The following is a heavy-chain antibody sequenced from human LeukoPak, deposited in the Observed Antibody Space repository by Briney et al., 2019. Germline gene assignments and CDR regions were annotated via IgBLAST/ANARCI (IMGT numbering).Heavy chain of an antibody. CDR2: ISSSGST. CDR1: GSTFSSYE. D-gene: IGHD6-19*01. J-gene: IGHJ4*02. Sequence: PGGSLRLSCAASGSTFSSYEMNWVRQAPGKGLEWISYISSSGSTMYADSVKGRFTISRDNAKNSLYLQMNILRAEDTAVYYCARHNGLYDYWGQGTLVTVSS. V-gene: IGHV3-48*03. CDR3: ARHNGLYDY.